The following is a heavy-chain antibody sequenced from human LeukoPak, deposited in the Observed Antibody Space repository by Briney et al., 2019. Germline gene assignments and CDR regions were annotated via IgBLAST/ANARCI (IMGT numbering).Heavy chain of an antibody. V-gene: IGHV3-30*02. CDR2: IRYDGTNK. J-gene: IGHJ4*02. Sequence: GGSLRLSCTASGFTFSIFGMHWVRQAPGKGLEWVAFIRYDGTNKYYADSVKGRLTISRDNSKNTLYLQMNSLRAEDTAVYYCAKSFDYWGQGTLVTVSS. CDR1: GFTFSIFG. CDR3: AKSFDY.